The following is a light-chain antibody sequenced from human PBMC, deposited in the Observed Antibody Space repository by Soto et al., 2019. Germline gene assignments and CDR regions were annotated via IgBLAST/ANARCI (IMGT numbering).Light chain of an antibody. CDR2: DAS. CDR3: QQRSNLPWT. V-gene: IGKV3-11*01. J-gene: IGKJ1*01. Sequence: EIVLTQSPATLSLSPGVRMTLSSRASQSVGSQLAWYQQQPGQAPRLLIFDASNRATGIPARFSGSGSGTDFTLTISSLEPEDFAVYYCQQRSNLPWTFGQGTKVDIK. CDR1: QSVGSQ.